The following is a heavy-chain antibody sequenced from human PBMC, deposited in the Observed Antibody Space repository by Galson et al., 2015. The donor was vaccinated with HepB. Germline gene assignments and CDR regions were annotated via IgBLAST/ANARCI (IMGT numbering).Heavy chain of an antibody. D-gene: IGHD5-18*01. J-gene: IGHJ4*02. CDR2: IQEDASTK. CDR1: GFTFSRYW. CDR3: ARHGYSSWEIDY. V-gene: IGHV3-7*03. Sequence: SLRLSCAASGFTFSRYWMTWVRQAPGKGLEWMANIQEDASTKYYVDSVKGRFTISRDNAKNSVYLQMSGLRAEDTAIYYCARHGYSSWEIDYWGQGTLVTVSS.